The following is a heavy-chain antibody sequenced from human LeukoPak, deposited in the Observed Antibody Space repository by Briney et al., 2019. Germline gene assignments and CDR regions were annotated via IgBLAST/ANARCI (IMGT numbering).Heavy chain of an antibody. J-gene: IGHJ4*02. CDR2: IYYTGST. CDR1: GGFVTSGAYY. Sequence: SQTLSLTCTVSGGFVTSGAYYWSWIRQHPGTGLEWIGYIYYTGSTYYNPSLKSRVTISVHTSKNQFSLRLRSVTAADTAVYYCATAGYSGFDFNFDYWGQGTLVTVSS. D-gene: IGHD5-12*01. V-gene: IGHV4-31*03. CDR3: ATAGYSGFDFNFDY.